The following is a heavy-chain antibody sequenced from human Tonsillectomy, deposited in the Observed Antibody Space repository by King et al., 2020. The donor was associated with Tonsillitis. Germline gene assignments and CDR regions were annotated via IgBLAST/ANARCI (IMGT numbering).Heavy chain of an antibody. Sequence: QLVQSGGGLVQPGRSLRLSCAASGFTFDDYAMHWVRHAPGKGLEWVSGISWNSGSIGYADSVKGRVTISRDNAKNTLYLQMNSLRAEDTALYYCAKEGMRFGEFPYCFDYWGQGTLVTVSS. CDR2: ISWNSGSI. V-gene: IGHV3-9*01. J-gene: IGHJ4*02. D-gene: IGHD3-10*01. CDR3: AKEGMRFGEFPYCFDY. CDR1: GFTFDDYA.